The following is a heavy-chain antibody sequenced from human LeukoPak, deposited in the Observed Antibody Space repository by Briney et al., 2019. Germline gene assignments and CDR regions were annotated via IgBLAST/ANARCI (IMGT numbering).Heavy chain of an antibody. D-gene: IGHD1-14*01. V-gene: IGHV3-23*01. Sequence: GGSLRLSCAASGFTFSNFAMNWVRQAPGEGLEWVSSIGGNGVSTYYADSVKGRFTVSRDNSNNTLYLQMNSLRDKDTAIYYCAKCCLKHGPSHGTDWGQGTLVTVSS. CDR1: GFTFSNFA. CDR3: AKCCLKHGPSHGTD. CDR2: IGGNGVST. J-gene: IGHJ4*02.